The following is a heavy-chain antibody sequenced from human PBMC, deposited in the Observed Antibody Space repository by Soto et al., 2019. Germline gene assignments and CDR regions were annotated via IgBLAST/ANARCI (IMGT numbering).Heavy chain of an antibody. CDR1: GGSFSGYY. Sequence: QVQLQQWGAGLLKPSEPLSLTCAVYGGSFSGYYWSWIRQPPGKGLEWIGEINHSGSTNYNPSLKSRVTISVDTSKNQVSLKLVSVTAADTAVYYCARKVVVVPAARAFDIWGQGTMVTVSS. CDR2: INHSGST. V-gene: IGHV4-34*01. CDR3: ARKVVVVPAARAFDI. D-gene: IGHD2-2*01. J-gene: IGHJ3*02.